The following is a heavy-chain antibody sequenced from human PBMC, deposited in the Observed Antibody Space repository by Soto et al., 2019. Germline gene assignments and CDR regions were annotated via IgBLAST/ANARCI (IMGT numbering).Heavy chain of an antibody. CDR2: ISSSSSYI. J-gene: IGHJ4*02. D-gene: IGHD3-22*01. Sequence: EVQLVESGGGLVKPGGSLRLSCAASGFTFSSYSMNWVRQAPGKGLEWVSSISSSSSYIYYADSVKGRFTISRDNAKNSLYLQMNSLRAEDTAVYDCAREKADLYYDSSGYWGQRTLVTVSS. CDR3: AREKADLYYDSSGY. V-gene: IGHV3-21*01. CDR1: GFTFSSYS.